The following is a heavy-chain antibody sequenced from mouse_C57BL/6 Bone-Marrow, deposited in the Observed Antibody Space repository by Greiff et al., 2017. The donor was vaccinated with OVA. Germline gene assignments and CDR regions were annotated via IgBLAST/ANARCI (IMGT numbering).Heavy chain of an antibody. V-gene: IGHV1-59*01. CDR3: ARGGNYEVSYAMDY. CDR1: GYTFTSYW. J-gene: IGHJ4*01. Sequence: QVQLQQPGAELVRPGTSVKLSCKASGYTFTSYWMHWVKQRPGQGLEWIGVIDPSDSYTNYNQKFKGKATLTVDTSSSTAYMQLSSLTSEDSAVYYCARGGNYEVSYAMDYWGQGTSVTVSS. CDR2: IDPSDSYT. D-gene: IGHD2-1*01.